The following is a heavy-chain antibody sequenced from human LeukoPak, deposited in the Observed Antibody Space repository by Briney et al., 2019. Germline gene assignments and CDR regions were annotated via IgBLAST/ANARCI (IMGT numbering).Heavy chain of an antibody. CDR3: ARSQGPSGWYSY. CDR2: IYSGGST. D-gene: IGHD6-19*01. CDR1: GFTVSSNY. J-gene: IGHJ4*02. Sequence: SGGSLRLSCAASGFTVSSNYMSWVRQAPGKGLGWVSVIYSGGSTYYADSVKGRFTISRDNSKNTLYLQMNSLRAEDTAVYYCARSQGPSGWYSYWGQGTLVTVSS. V-gene: IGHV3-66*02.